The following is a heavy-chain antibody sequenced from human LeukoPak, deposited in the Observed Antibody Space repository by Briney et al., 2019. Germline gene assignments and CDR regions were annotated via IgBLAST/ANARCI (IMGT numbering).Heavy chain of an antibody. D-gene: IGHD4-11*01. CDR2: IIPIFGTA. CDR1: GGTFSSYA. CDR3: ARGTTYSNYVGY. J-gene: IGHJ4*02. Sequence: ASVKVSCKASGGTFSSYAISWVRQAPGQGLEWMGGIIPIFGTANYAQKFQGRVTITADESTSTAYMELSSLRSEDTAVYYCARGTTYSNYVGYWGQGTLVTVSS. V-gene: IGHV1-69*13.